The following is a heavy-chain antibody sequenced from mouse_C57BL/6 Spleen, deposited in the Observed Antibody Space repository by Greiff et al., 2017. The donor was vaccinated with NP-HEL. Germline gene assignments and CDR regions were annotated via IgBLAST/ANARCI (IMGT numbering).Heavy chain of an antibody. CDR2: IYPGSGST. V-gene: IGHV1-55*01. D-gene: IGHD1-1*01. CDR1: GYTFTSYW. CDR3: ARGGGSSYGYYAMDY. Sequence: QVQLHHPGAELVKPGAAGMMSCTASGYTFTSYWITWVKQRPGQGLEWIGDIYPGSGSTNYNEKFKSKATLTVDTSSSTAYMQLSSLTSEDSAVYYCARGGGSSYGYYAMDYWGQGTSVTVSS. J-gene: IGHJ4*01.